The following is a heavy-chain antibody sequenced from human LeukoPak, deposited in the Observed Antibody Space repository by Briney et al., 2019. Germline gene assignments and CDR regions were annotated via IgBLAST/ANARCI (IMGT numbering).Heavy chain of an antibody. J-gene: IGHJ4*02. V-gene: IGHV3-7*01. Sequence: GGSLRLSCAASGFSLSNYWISWVRQAPGKGLEWVANIKLDGSEKYYVNSVKGRFTISRDNAKNSLSLQMNSLRAEDTAVYYCARETRGSYVPGLDSWGQGTLVTVSS. CDR2: IKLDGSEK. CDR3: ARETRGSYVPGLDS. CDR1: GFSLSNYW. D-gene: IGHD1-26*01.